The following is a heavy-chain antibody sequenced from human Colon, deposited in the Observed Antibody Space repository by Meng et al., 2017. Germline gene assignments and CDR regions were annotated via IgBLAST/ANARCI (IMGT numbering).Heavy chain of an antibody. J-gene: IGHJ4*02. D-gene: IGHD5-24*01. CDR2: IYYSGST. CDR3: ARKRDGYNPFED. CDR1: GYSISSSNW. Sequence: QVQLQDAGPGLVKPSDTLSLTCAVSGYSISSSNWWVWIRQPPGKGLEWIGYIYYSGSTDYNPSLKSRVTMSVDTSKNQFSLKLSSVTAVDTAVYYCARKRDGYNPFEDWGQGTLVTVSS. V-gene: IGHV4-28*01.